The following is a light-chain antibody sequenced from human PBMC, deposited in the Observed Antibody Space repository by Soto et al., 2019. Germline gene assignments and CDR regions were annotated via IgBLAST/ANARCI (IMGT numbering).Light chain of an antibody. CDR1: QGIRNN. CDR2: GAF. V-gene: IGKV1-17*01. CDR3: QQYYSYPRT. J-gene: IGKJ1*01. Sequence: DIQMTQSPSSLSASVGDRVTITCRASQGIRNNLGWFQQKPGKAPQRLIYGAFNLQSGVPSRFSGSGSGTDFTLTISCLQSEDFATYYCQQYYSYPRTFGQGTKVDIK.